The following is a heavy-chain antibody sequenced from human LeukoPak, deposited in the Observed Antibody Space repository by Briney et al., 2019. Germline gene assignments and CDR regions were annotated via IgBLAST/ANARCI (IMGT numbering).Heavy chain of an antibody. CDR3: ARFGPPDAFDV. J-gene: IGHJ3*01. CDR1: GGSFSGYF. Sequence: SETLSLTCAVYGGSFSGYFWSWIRQAPGKGLEWIGEINHGGSTNYNPSLKSRVTISVDASENQFSLRLHSVTAADTAVYYCARFGPPDAFDVWGPGTVVIVAS. V-gene: IGHV4-34*01. CDR2: INHGGST. D-gene: IGHD3-16*01.